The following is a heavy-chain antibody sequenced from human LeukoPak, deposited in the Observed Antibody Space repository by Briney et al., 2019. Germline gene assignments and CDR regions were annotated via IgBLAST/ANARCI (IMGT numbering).Heavy chain of an antibody. D-gene: IGHD2-2*01. J-gene: IGHJ4*02. CDR2: INSDGSST. Sequence: PGGSLRLSCAASGFTFSSYWMHWLRQAPGKGLVLVSRINSDGSSTSYADSVKGRFTISTDNAKNTLYLQMNSLRAEDTAVYYCATASRYCSSTSCRDYWGQGTLVTVSS. V-gene: IGHV3-74*01. CDR1: GFTFSSYW. CDR3: ATASRYCSSTSCRDY.